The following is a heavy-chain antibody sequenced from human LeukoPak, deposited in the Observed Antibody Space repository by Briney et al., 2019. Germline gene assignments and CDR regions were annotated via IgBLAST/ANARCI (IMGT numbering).Heavy chain of an antibody. Sequence: SETLSLTCTVSGGSISSYYWSWIRQPPGKGLEWIGYIYYSGSTNYNPSLKSRVTISVDTSKNQFSLKLSSVTAADTAVYYCARETGGYSYGVFDPWGQGTLVTVSS. CDR3: ARETGGYSYGVFDP. V-gene: IGHV4-59*01. CDR1: GGSISSYY. CDR2: IYYSGST. J-gene: IGHJ5*02. D-gene: IGHD5-18*01.